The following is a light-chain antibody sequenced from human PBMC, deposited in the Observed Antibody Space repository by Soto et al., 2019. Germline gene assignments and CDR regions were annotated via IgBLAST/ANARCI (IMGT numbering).Light chain of an antibody. CDR1: ESVSSN. CDR2: GAS. V-gene: IGKV3-15*01. CDR3: QQYNNWPYP. Sequence: ETVMTQSPATLSVSPGERATLSCRASESVSSNLAWYQQKPGQAPRLLIHGASTRAAGISARFSGSGSGTEFPLAISSLQSEDFAVYYCQQYNNWPYPFGQGTKLEIK. J-gene: IGKJ2*01.